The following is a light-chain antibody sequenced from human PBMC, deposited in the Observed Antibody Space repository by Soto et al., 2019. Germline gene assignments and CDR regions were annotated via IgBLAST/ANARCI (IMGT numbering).Light chain of an antibody. CDR1: QSVSSSY. J-gene: IGKJ2*01. Sequence: EIVLTQSPGTLSLSPGERATLSCRASQSVSSSYLAWYQQKPGQAPRLLIYGASSRATGIPDRFSGSGSGTDFTLSISRLEPEDFAVYYCQPYCNSLMYTFGQGTKLEIK. V-gene: IGKV3-20*01. CDR2: GAS. CDR3: QPYCNSLMYT.